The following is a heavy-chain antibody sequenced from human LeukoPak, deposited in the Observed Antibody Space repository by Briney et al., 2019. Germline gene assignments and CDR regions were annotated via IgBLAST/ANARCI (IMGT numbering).Heavy chain of an antibody. CDR2: INPTDSST. V-gene: IGHV1-46*01. Sequence: ASVKVSCKASGYTFTNYFMHWVRQAPGQGLEWMGIINPTDSSTSYAQKFQGRVTMTRDTSTSTVYMELSSLRSEDTAVYYCARDRSSGVYYYYGMDVWDQGTTVTVSS. CDR3: ARDRSSGVYYYYGMDV. D-gene: IGHD6-19*01. J-gene: IGHJ6*02. CDR1: GYTFTNYF.